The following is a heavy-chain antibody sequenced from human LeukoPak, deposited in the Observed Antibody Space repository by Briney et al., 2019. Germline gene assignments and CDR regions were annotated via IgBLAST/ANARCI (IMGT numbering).Heavy chain of an antibody. CDR1: GGSISSYY. V-gene: IGHV4-59*01. CDR3: ARVPISIAAAGYYFDY. D-gene: IGHD6-13*01. Sequence: PSETLSLTCTVSGGSISSYYWSWIRQPPGKGLKWIGYIYYSGSTNYNPSLKSRVTISVDTSKNQFSLKLSSVTAADTAVYYCARVPISIAAAGYYFDYWGQGTLVTVSS. CDR2: IYYSGST. J-gene: IGHJ4*02.